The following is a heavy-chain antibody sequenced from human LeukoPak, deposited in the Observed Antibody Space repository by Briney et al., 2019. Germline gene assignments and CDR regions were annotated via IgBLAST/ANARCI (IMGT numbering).Heavy chain of an antibody. J-gene: IGHJ4*02. CDR1: GLTFSSYE. Sequence: PGGSLRLSCAASGLTFSSYEINWVRQAPGKGLEWVSYISSSGSTMYYADSVKGRFTISRDNAKDSLYLQMNGLRAEDTAVYYCAREGRSGTYYLDYWGQGTLVTVSS. V-gene: IGHV3-48*03. CDR2: ISSSGSTM. CDR3: AREGRSGTYYLDY. D-gene: IGHD1-26*01.